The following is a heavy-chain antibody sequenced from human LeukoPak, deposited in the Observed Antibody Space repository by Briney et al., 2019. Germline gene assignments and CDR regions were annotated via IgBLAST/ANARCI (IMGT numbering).Heavy chain of an antibody. J-gene: IGHJ3*01. CDR1: RFSFSAYP. D-gene: IGHD1-26*01. CDR2: ISAGGDLT. V-gene: IGHV3-23*01. CDR3: AKSLLTTASGTGRAFDL. Sequence: GGSLRLSCAASRFSFSAYPMGWVRRAPGRGLEWISGISAGGDLTFHADPVKGRFTISRDNSKNTLYLQMNSLRADDTAEYYCAKSLLTTASGTGRAFDLWGQGTMVTVSS.